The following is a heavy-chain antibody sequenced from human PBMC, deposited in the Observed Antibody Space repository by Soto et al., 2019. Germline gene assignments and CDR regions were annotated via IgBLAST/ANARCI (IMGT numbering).Heavy chain of an antibody. CDR1: GGSVISGYYY. Sequence: SETLSLTCTVSGGSVISGYYYWSWIRQHPEKGLEWIGYIYYSGNTYYSPSLKSRVTISIDTSKNQFSLKLSSVTAADTAVYYCASGTTVTTYDYWGQGSLVTVT. D-gene: IGHD4-17*01. J-gene: IGHJ4*02. CDR3: ASGTTVTTYDY. V-gene: IGHV4-31*03. CDR2: IYYSGNT.